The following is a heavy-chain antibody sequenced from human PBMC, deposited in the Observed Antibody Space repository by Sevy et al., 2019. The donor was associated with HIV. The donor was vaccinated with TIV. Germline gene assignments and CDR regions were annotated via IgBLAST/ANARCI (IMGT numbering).Heavy chain of an antibody. D-gene: IGHD3-22*01. Sequence: GGSLRLSCAASEFTFSRYWMTWVRQTPGKGLEWVANIKQDGSEKYYVDSVKGRFTISRDNAKNSLYLQMNSLRAEDTAVYYCARLRDDSSGYHLDYWGQGTLVTVSS. V-gene: IGHV3-7*01. J-gene: IGHJ4*02. CDR2: IKQDGSEK. CDR1: EFTFSRYW. CDR3: ARLRDDSSGYHLDY.